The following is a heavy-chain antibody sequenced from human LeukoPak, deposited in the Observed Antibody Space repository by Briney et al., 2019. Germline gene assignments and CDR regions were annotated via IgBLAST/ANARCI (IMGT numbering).Heavy chain of an antibody. J-gene: IGHJ6*04. D-gene: IGHD1/OR15-1a*01. V-gene: IGHV3-72*01. CDR1: GFKFSDHY. CDR2: SRNKASSYTT. CDR3: SRIAINANNGMEV. Sequence: GGSLRLPCAASGFKFSDHYIDWVRQAPGKGLEWVGRSRNKASSYTTEYAASVEGRFTISRDVSESSLYLQMNSLRTEDTAGFYGSRIAINANNGMEVWGKGTTVTVSS.